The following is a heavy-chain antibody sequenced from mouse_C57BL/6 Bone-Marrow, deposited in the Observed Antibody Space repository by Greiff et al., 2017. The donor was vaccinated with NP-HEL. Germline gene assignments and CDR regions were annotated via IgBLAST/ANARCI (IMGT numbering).Heavy chain of an antibody. Sequence: QVQLQQPGAELVKPGASVKLSCKASGYTFTSYWMQWVKQRPGQGLEWIGEIDPSDSYTNYNQKFKGKATLTVDTSSSTAYMQLSSLTSDDSAVYYCASHYYGSTYWYFDVWGTGTTVTV. J-gene: IGHJ1*03. CDR2: IDPSDSYT. V-gene: IGHV1-50*01. CDR1: GYTFTSYW. D-gene: IGHD1-1*01. CDR3: ASHYYGSTYWYFDV.